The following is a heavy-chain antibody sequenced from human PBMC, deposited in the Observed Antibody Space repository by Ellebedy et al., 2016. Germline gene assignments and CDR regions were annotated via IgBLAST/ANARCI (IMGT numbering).Heavy chain of an antibody. CDR2: INPNSGGT. CDR1: GYTFTGYY. V-gene: IGHV1-2*02. Sequence: ASVKVSCXASGYTFTGYYMHWVRQAPGQGLEWMGWINPNSGGTNYAQKFQGRVTMTRDTSTSTVYMELSSLRSEDTAVYYCARGSSGRDGMDVWGQGTTVTVSS. D-gene: IGHD6-19*01. CDR3: ARGSSGRDGMDV. J-gene: IGHJ6*02.